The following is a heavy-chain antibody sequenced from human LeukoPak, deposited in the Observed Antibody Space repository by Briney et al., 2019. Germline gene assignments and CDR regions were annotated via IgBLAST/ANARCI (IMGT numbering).Heavy chain of an antibody. CDR3: AADRAGSYLRFVY. Sequence: ASVKVSCKASGYTFTGYYMHWVRQAPGQGLEWMGWINPNSGGTNYAQKFQGRVTMTRDTSISTAYMELSRLRSDDTAVYYCAADRAGSYLRFVYWGQGTPVTVSS. V-gene: IGHV1-2*02. J-gene: IGHJ4*02. CDR1: GYTFTGYY. CDR2: INPNSGGT. D-gene: IGHD3-10*01.